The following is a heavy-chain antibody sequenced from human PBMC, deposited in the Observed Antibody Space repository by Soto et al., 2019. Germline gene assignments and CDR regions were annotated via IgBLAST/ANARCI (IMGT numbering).Heavy chain of an antibody. D-gene: IGHD3-22*01. CDR1: GFTFSSYD. CDR2: IGTAGDT. V-gene: IGHV3-13*04. CDR3: ARAIGPTLFDY. Sequence: GGSLRLSCSASGFTFSSYDMHWVRQVPGKGLEWVSAIGTAGDTNYEGSVKGRFTISRENAKNSLYLQMNRLRAGDTAIYFCARAIGPTLFDYWGQGTMVTVSS. J-gene: IGHJ4*02.